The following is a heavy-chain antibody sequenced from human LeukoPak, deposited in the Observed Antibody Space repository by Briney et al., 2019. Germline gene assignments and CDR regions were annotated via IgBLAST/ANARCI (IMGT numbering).Heavy chain of an antibody. J-gene: IGHJ4*02. V-gene: IGHV4-4*07. D-gene: IGHD3-10*01. Sequence: SETLSLTCTVSDTSINTYYWSWIRQPAGKGMEWIGHIYATGTTNYNPSLKSRVTMSIDTSKNQFSLNLRSVTAADTAVYFCAKVAKYYYGSETYFLFENWGQGTLVTVSS. CDR3: AKVAKYYYGSETYFLFEN. CDR1: DTSINTYY. CDR2: IYATGTT.